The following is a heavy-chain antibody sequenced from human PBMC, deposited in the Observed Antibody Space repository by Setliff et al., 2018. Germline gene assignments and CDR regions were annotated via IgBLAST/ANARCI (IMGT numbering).Heavy chain of an antibody. CDR1: GGSISSSNYY. V-gene: IGHV4-39*07. CDR3: ARVALVVVIRNAFDI. CDR2: IYYGGSA. Sequence: PSETLSLTCTVSGGSISSSNYYWGWIRQPPGKGLEWIGNIYYGGSAYYNPSLKSRVTISVDTSKNQFSLKLSSVTAADTAVYYCARVALVVVIRNAFDIWGQGTMVTVSS. D-gene: IGHD2-21*01. J-gene: IGHJ3*02.